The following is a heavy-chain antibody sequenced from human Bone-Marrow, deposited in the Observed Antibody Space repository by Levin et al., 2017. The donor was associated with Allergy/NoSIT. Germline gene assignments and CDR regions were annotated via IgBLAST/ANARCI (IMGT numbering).Heavy chain of an antibody. J-gene: IGHJ4*02. CDR1: GFTFSRYD. V-gene: IGHV3-13*04. CDR3: ARGGFMVRGIDLPDY. CDR2: IGLAGDT. Sequence: GGSLRLSCAASGFTFSRYDMHWVRQAAGKGLEWVSAIGLAGDTHYPDSVKGRFTISREDAKNSVYLQMNSLTAGDTAVYYCARGGFMVRGIDLPDYWGQGTLVTVSS. D-gene: IGHD3-10*01.